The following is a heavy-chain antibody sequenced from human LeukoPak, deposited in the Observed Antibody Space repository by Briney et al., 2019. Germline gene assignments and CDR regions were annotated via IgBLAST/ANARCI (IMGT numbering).Heavy chain of an antibody. D-gene: IGHD6-13*01. CDR2: IYSGDST. Sequence: GGSLRLSCAASGFTVSRNNLIWVRQPPGKGLEWVSVIYSGDSTYYAESVQGRFTISRDRTKNTLYLQMNSLRAEDTAVYYCARGGRFHTRQQLPHAYGMDVWGQGTTVTVSS. J-gene: IGHJ6*02. V-gene: IGHV3-53*05. CDR1: GFTVSRNN. CDR3: ARGGRFHTRQQLPHAYGMDV.